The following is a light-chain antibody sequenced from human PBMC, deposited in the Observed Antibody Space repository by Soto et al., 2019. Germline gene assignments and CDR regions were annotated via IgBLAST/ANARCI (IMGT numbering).Light chain of an antibody. V-gene: IGLV2-14*03. CDR3: SSHTSSIGV. CDR2: EVS. J-gene: IGLJ2*01. CDR1: SSDVGDYNF. Sequence: QSALTQPASVSGSPGQSITISCTGTSSDVGDYNFVSWYQQHPGKAPKLIIYEVSRRPSGVSNRFSASKSGNTASLTISGLLAEDEADYYCSSHTSSIGVFGGGTKLTVL.